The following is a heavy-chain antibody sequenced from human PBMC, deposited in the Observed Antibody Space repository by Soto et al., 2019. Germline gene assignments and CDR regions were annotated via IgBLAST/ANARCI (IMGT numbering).Heavy chain of an antibody. V-gene: IGHV1-3*01. CDR1: GYTFTSYA. CDR3: ARAIFIAPGLFDY. D-gene: IGHD6-13*01. CDR2: INAGNGNT. J-gene: IGHJ4*02. Sequence: ASVKVSCKASGYTFTSYAMHWVRQAPGQRLEWMGWINAGNGNTKYSQKFQGRVTITRDTSASTAYMELSSLRSEDTAVYYCARAIFIAPGLFDYWGQGTLVTVSS.